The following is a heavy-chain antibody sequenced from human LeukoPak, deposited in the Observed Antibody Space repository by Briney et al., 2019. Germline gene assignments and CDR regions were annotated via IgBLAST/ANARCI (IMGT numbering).Heavy chain of an antibody. CDR3: ARGGVFGYGDYAGED. J-gene: IGHJ4*02. CDR1: GYTFTSYD. CDR2: MNPNSGNT. Sequence: VASVKVSCKASGYTFTSYDINWVRQATGQGLEWMGWMNPNSGNTGYAQKFHGRVTITRNTSISTAYMELSSLRSEDTAVYYCARGGVFGYGDYAGEDWGQGTLVTVSS. D-gene: IGHD4-17*01. V-gene: IGHV1-8*01.